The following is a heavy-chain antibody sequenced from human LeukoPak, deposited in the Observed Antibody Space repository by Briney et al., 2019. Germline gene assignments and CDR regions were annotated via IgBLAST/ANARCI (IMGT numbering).Heavy chain of an antibody. Sequence: SETLSLTCSVSGGSIRNYYWTWIRQPPGKGLEWIGHVSNSGNTKYNPSLKSRVTISIDTSKKHFSLNLSSVSAADTAVYYCARDRGGSYHNWFDPWGQGTLVTVSS. CDR3: ARDRGGSYHNWFDP. D-gene: IGHD1-26*01. CDR2: VSNSGNT. V-gene: IGHV4-4*08. CDR1: GGSIRNYY. J-gene: IGHJ5*02.